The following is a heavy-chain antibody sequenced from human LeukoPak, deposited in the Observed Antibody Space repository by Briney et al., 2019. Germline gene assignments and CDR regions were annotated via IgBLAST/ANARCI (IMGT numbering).Heavy chain of an antibody. CDR2: ISSSSSYI. D-gene: IGHD6-13*01. J-gene: IGHJ5*02. CDR3: AREWGIAAAGSKLVLDP. CDR1: GFTFSSYS. Sequence: KPGGSLRLSCAASGFTFSSYSMNWVRQAPGKGLEWVSSISSSSSYIYYADSVKGRFTISRDNAKNSLYLQMNSLRAEDTAVYYCAREWGIAAAGSKLVLDPWGQGTLVTVSS. V-gene: IGHV3-21*01.